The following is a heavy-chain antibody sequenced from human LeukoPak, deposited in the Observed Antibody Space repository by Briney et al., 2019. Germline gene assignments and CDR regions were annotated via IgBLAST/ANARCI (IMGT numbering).Heavy chain of an antibody. CDR2: IKQDGSEK. D-gene: IGHD5-18*01. CDR1: GFTFSGYW. CDR3: ARDHLDRGYSYGPDY. V-gene: IGHV3-7*01. Sequence: AGGSLRLSCAASGFTFSGYWMSWVRQAPGKGLEWVANIKQDGSEKYYVDSVKGRFTISRDNAKNSLYLQMNSLRAEDTAVYYCARDHLDRGYSYGPDYWGQGTLVTVSS. J-gene: IGHJ4*02.